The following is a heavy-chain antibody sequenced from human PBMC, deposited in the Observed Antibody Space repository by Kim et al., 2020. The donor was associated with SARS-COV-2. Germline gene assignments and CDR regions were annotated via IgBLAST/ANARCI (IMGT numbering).Heavy chain of an antibody. CDR1: GFTFSTYG. CDR3: AKDGLNYYGSGRSDYFDY. J-gene: IGHJ4*02. Sequence: GGSLRLSCAASGFTFSTYGMHWVRQAPGKGLEWVAVISYEGTNKYHADSVQGRFTISRDNSKNTLYLQMNSLRVEDTAVYYCAKDGLNYYGSGRSDYFDYWGQGTLFTVSS. D-gene: IGHD3-10*01. CDR2: ISYEGTNK. V-gene: IGHV3-30*18.